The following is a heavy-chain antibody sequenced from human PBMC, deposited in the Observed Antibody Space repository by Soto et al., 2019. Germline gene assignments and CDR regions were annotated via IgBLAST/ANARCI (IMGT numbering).Heavy chain of an antibody. D-gene: IGHD6-19*01. CDR1: GYTFTGYY. J-gene: IGHJ3*02. V-gene: IGHV1-2*02. Sequence: ASVKVSCKASGYTFTGYYMHWVRQAPGQGLEWMGWINPNSGGTNYAQKFQGRVTMTRDTSISTAYMELSRLRSDDTAVYYCARTTYSSGYSDIWGQGTMVSVSS. CDR3: ARTTYSSGYSDI. CDR2: INPNSGGT.